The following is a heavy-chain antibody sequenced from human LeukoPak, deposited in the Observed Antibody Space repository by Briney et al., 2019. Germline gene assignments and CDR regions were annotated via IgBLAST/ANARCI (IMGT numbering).Heavy chain of an antibody. CDR3: ARSQDKWFANWYFDL. CDR2: IYTSGST. CDR1: GGSISSYY. D-gene: IGHD3-10*01. V-gene: IGHV4-4*07. J-gene: IGHJ2*01. Sequence: SETLSLTCTVSGGSISSYYWSWIRQPAGKGLEWIGRIYTSGSTNYNPSLKSRDTMSVDTSKNQFSLKLSSVTAADTAVYYCARSQDKWFANWYFDLWGRGTLVTVSS.